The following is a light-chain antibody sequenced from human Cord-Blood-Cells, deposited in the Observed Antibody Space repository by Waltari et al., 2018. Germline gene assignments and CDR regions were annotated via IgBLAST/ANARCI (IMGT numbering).Light chain of an antibody. Sequence: DIVMTQSLDSLAVSLGERATINCKSSQSVLYSSNNKNDLAWYQQKPRQPPKLLISWASTRESGVPYRFSGSGSGTDFTPTISSLQAEDVAVYYCQQYYSTPITFGGGTKVEIK. J-gene: IGKJ4*01. V-gene: IGKV4-1*01. CDR3: QQYYSTPIT. CDR2: WAS. CDR1: QSVLYSSNNKND.